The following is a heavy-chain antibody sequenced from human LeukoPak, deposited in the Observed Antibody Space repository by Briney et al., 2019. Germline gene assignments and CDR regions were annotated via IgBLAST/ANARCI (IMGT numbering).Heavy chain of an antibody. D-gene: IGHD6-19*01. V-gene: IGHV1-18*01. J-gene: IGHJ4*02. CDR2: ISAYNGNT. CDR3: ARNRRGSGWYYFDY. CDR1: GYTFTSYG. Sequence: VASVNVSCKASGYTFTSYGISWVRQAPGQGLEGRGWISAYNGNTNYAQKLQGRVTMTTDTSTSTAYMELRSLRSDDTAVYYCARNRRGSGWYYFDYWGQGTLVTVSS.